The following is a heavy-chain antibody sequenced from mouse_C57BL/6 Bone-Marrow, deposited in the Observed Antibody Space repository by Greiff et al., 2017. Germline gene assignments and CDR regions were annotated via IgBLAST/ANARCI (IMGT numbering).Heavy chain of an antibody. V-gene: IGHV1-20*01. D-gene: IGHD1-1*01. CDR2: INPYNGDT. Sequence: DVQLQESGPELVKPGDSVKISCKASGYSFTGYFMNWVMQSHGKSLEWIGRINPYNGDTFYNQKFKGKATLTVDKSSSKAHMELRRLNSEDSAVYYCASSYNYGSSPSFYAKYYWGQGTSVTVSS. CDR3: ASSYNYGSSPSFYAKYY. J-gene: IGHJ4*01. CDR1: GYSFTGYF.